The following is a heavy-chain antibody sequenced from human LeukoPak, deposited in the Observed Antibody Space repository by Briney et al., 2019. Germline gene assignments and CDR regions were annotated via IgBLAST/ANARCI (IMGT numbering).Heavy chain of an antibody. CDR3: ARDGEMATSDLQH. CDR1: GYTFTSYY. D-gene: IGHD5-12*01. Sequence: ASVKVSCKASGYTFTSYYMHWVRQAPGQGLEWMGIINPSGGNTSYAQKFQGRVTMTRDTSTSTIYMELRSLRSEDTAVYYCARDGEMATSDLQHWGQGTLVTVSS. CDR2: INPSGGNT. V-gene: IGHV1-46*01. J-gene: IGHJ1*01.